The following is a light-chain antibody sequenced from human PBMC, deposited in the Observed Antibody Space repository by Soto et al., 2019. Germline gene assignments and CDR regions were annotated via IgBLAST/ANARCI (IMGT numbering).Light chain of an antibody. CDR2: AAS. V-gene: IGKV1-39*01. Sequence: DIQMTQSPSSLSASVGDRVTITCRASQSISTYLNWYQQKPGKAPKLVISAASSLQSGVPSRFSGSGAGTHFTLTISSRQPEDVATYYCQQSYSTLMYTFGQGTKLEIK. CDR1: QSISTY. J-gene: IGKJ2*01. CDR3: QQSYSTLMYT.